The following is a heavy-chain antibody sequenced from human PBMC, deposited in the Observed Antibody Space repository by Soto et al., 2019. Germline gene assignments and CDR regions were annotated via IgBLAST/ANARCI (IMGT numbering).Heavy chain of an antibody. Sequence: LRLSCAASGFTFSSYAMSWVRQAPGKGLEWVSSISGTGDTTYYADSVKGRFTISRDNSKNTLYLHINSLRAEDTAAYYCAMGYSYAPFDPWGQGTLVTVSS. D-gene: IGHD5-18*01. J-gene: IGHJ5*02. CDR2: ISGTGDTT. V-gene: IGHV3-23*01. CDR1: GFTFSSYA. CDR3: AMGYSYAPFDP.